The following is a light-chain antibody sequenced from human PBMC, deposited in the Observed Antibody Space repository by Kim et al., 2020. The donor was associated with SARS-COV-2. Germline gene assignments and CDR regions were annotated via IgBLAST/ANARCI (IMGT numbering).Light chain of an antibody. Sequence: ALCHTVRITCQGDCLRIYYATSYQQKPEQAAIVVIYGKNNRPSGIPDRFSGSSSGDTASLTITGTQAGDEADYYCNSRDSNDNVLFGGGTQLTVL. V-gene: IGLV3-19*01. CDR2: GKN. CDR1: CLRIYY. CDR3: NSRDSNDNVL. J-gene: IGLJ2*01.